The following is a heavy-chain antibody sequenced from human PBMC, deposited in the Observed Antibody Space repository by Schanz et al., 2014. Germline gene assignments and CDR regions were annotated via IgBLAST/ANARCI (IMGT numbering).Heavy chain of an antibody. CDR3: ARGRVLES. Sequence: EVQLVESGGGLVQPGGSLRLSCVASGFTFSNYCMTWVRQAPGKGLEWVANIKQDESEKYYVDSVKGRFTISRDNAKNSLFLHMNSLRAEDTAVYYCARGRVLESWGQGTLVTVSS. CDR2: IKQDESEK. D-gene: IGHD1-1*01. CDR1: GFTFSNYC. J-gene: IGHJ5*02. V-gene: IGHV3-7*02.